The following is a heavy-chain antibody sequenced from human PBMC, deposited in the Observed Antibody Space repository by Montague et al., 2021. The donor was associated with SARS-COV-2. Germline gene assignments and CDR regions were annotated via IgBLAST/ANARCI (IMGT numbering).Heavy chain of an antibody. J-gene: IGHJ4*02. CDR3: ARDPRYSLSWSLDY. V-gene: IGHV6-1*01. CDR2: TYYRSKWYY. CDR1: GDSVSSHTAA. Sequence: CAISGDSVSSHTAAWNWIRQSPSRGLEWLGRTYYRSKWYYDYAXXXKXGMTISPDTSKNQFSLQLSSVTPEDRAVYYCARDPRYSLSWSLDYWGQGTLVTVSS. D-gene: IGHD6-13*01.